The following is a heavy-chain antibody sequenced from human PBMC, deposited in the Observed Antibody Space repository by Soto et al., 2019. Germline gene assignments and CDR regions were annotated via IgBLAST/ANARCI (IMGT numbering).Heavy chain of an antibody. D-gene: IGHD2-15*01. CDR3: ARDVPTYSSVSGAFDY. CDR2: INPSGGYT. Sequence: QVLLAQSGAEVKKHGASVKVSCKAFGYTFTSYYIHWVRQAPGQGLEWMGIINPSGGYTNYAHKLKGRLTMTRKTATLQVNMNMSSLTSEDTAVYYSARDVPTYSSVSGAFDYWGRGTLVTVSS. CDR1: GYTFTSYY. V-gene: IGHV1-46*04. J-gene: IGHJ4*02.